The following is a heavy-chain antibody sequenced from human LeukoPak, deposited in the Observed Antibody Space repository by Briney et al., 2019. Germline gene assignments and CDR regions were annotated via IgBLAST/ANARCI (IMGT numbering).Heavy chain of an antibody. CDR2: IYYSGST. V-gene: IGHV4-59*01. Sequence: PETLSLTCTVSGGSISSYYWSWIRQPPGKGLEWIGYIYYSGSTNYNPSLKSRVTISVDTSKNQFSLKLSSVTAADTAVYYCARRVEEVPAAFGFDPWGQGTLVTASS. CDR1: GGSISSYY. D-gene: IGHD2-2*01. CDR3: ARRVEEVPAAFGFDP. J-gene: IGHJ5*02.